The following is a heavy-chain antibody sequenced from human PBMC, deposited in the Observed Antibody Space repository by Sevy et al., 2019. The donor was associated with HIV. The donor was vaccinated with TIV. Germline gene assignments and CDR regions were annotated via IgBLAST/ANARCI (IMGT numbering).Heavy chain of an antibody. CDR3: AKDVSDGYNYFLDF. Sequence: GGSLRLSCAASGFTFRSYGMHWVRQAPGKGLEWVAVISNDGGNQYYADSVKGRFTISRDNSKKTVYLQMNSLRAEDTAVYYCAKDVSDGYNYFLDFWGQGALVTVSS. J-gene: IGHJ4*02. D-gene: IGHD5-12*01. CDR2: ISNDGGNQ. CDR1: GFTFRSYG. V-gene: IGHV3-30*18.